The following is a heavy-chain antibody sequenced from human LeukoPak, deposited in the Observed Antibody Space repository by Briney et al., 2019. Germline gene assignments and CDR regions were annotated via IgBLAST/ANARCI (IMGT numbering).Heavy chain of an antibody. CDR3: AKPWVPAAAVWYFDY. V-gene: IGHV3-21*04. D-gene: IGHD2-2*01. J-gene: IGHJ4*02. Sequence: PGGSLRLSCVASGFTFSSYSMNWVRQAPGKGLEWVSSISSSSSSINNADSVKGRFTISRDNSKNTLYLQMNSLRAEDTAVYYCAKPWVPAAAVWYFDYWGQGTLVTVSS. CDR1: GFTFSSYS. CDR2: ISSSSSSI.